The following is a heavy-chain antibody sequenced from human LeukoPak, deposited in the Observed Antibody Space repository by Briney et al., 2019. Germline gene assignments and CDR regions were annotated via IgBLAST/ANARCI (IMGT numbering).Heavy chain of an antibody. V-gene: IGHV3-30*09. CDR1: GFTFSSYA. J-gene: IGHJ6*02. CDR2: ISYDGNNK. Sequence: PGRSLRLSCAASGFTFSSYAMHWVRQAPGKGLEWVALISYDGNNKYYADSVKGRFAISRDNSKNTLYLQMNSLRGEDTAVYYCAREGAGAAALDVWGQGTTVTVSS. CDR3: AREGAGAAALDV. D-gene: IGHD6-13*01.